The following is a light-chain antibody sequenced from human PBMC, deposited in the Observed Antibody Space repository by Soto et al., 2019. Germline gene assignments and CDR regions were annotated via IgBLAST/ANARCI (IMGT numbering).Light chain of an antibody. CDR2: GAS. Sequence: IVLTHSPGTLSFSPGEIATLSFRASQSVSSYLAWYQQKPGQAPRLLIYGASSRPTDIPTRFSGSGSGTDFTLTISSLEPEDFALYYCQQRSNWPITFGQGTRLEIK. J-gene: IGKJ5*01. CDR3: QQRSNWPIT. CDR1: QSVSSY. V-gene: IGKV3-11*01.